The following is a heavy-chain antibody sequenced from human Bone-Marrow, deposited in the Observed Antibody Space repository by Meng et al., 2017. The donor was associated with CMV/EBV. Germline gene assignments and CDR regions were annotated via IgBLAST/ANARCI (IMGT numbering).Heavy chain of an antibody. D-gene: IGHD3-16*01. V-gene: IGHV4-59*01. CDR1: GGSISSYY. Sequence: SETLTLTCTVSGGSISSYYWSWIRQPPGKGLEWIGYIYYSGSTNYNPSLKSRVTISVDKSKNQFSLKLSSVTAADTAVYYCARFDNTFFANFDYWGQGPLVPVSS. CDR3: ARFDNTFFANFDY. J-gene: IGHJ4*02. CDR2: IYYSGST.